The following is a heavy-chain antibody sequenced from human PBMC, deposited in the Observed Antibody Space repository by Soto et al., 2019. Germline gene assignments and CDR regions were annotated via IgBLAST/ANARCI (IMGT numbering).Heavy chain of an antibody. CDR3: SRGGSSWQPHEDY. V-gene: IGHV1-18*01. CDR1: GFTFTSYG. J-gene: IGHJ4*02. CDR2: VSAYNGNT. Sequence: QVQLVQSGAEVKKPGASMKVSCKASGFTFTSYGIRWVRQAPGQGLEWMGWVSAYNGNTHYAQKLQGRVTMTTDTSTTTAYMELRSLRSDDTAVYYCSRGGSSWQPHEDYWGQGTLVIVSS. D-gene: IGHD6-13*01.